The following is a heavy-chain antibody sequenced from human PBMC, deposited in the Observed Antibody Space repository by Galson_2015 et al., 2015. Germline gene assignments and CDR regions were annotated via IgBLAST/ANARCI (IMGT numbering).Heavy chain of an antibody. CDR3: AKSPTGDDAFDI. D-gene: IGHD7-27*01. J-gene: IGHJ3*02. CDR1: GFTFSSYA. Sequence: SLRLSCAASGFTFSSYAMSWVRQAPGKGLEWVSAISGSGGSKYYADSVKGRFTISRDNSKNTLYLQMNSLRAEDTAVYYCAKSPTGDDAFDIWGQATMVTVSS. CDR2: ISGSGGSK. V-gene: IGHV3-23*01.